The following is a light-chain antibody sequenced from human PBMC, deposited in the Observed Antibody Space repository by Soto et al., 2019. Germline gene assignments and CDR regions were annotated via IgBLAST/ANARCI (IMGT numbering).Light chain of an antibody. J-gene: IGLJ3*02. Sequence: QSVLTQPPSVSGAPGQRVTISCTGSSSNIGAGYDVHWYQKFPGTAPKLLIYGNSNRPSGVPDRFSGSKSGTSASLAITGLQDEDEADYYCQSYDSSLSGPWVFGGGTKLTVL. CDR3: QSYDSSLSGPWV. CDR2: GNS. V-gene: IGLV1-40*01. CDR1: SSNIGAGYD.